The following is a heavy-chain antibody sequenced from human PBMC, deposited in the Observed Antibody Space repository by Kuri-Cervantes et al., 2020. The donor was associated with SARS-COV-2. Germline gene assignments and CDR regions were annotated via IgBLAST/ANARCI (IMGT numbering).Heavy chain of an antibody. CDR1: GYRFTTYW. CDR2: IYPGDADI. J-gene: IGHJ6*03. Sequence: GESLKISCKVSGYRFTTYWIGWVRQRPGIGLEWMGSIYPGDADIRHSPTFQGQVTISADKSISTAYLQWSSLKASDTAMYYCARRGRAAGTFYYYMDVWGKGTTVTVSS. D-gene: IGHD6-13*01. V-gene: IGHV5-51*01. CDR3: ARRGRAAGTFYYYMDV.